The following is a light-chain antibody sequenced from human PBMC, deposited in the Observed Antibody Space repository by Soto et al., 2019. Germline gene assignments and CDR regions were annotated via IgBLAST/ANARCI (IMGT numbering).Light chain of an antibody. CDR1: QSVSSN. Sequence: EIVMTQSPATLSVSPGERATLSCRASQSVSSNLVWYQQKSGQPPRLLIYNASTRATGIPARFSGSGSGTEFTLTISSLQSEDFAVYYCQQNKNWPRTFGQGTKVEIK. CDR2: NAS. CDR3: QQNKNWPRT. V-gene: IGKV3-15*01. J-gene: IGKJ1*01.